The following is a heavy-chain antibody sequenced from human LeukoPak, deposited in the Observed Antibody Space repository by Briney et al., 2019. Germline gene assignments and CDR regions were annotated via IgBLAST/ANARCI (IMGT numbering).Heavy chain of an antibody. CDR3: GNQCSGGICPEN. J-gene: IGHJ4*02. CDR2: IGKDGSVK. CDR1: GFRFTSYW. Sequence: GGSLRLSCAASGFRFTSYWMTWVRQAPGKGLEWVGNIGKDGSVKNYADSVKGRFTISRDNAKNSVFLQMNSLRAEDTAFYYCGNQCSGGICPENWGRGTLVTVSS. V-gene: IGHV3-7*01. D-gene: IGHD2-15*01.